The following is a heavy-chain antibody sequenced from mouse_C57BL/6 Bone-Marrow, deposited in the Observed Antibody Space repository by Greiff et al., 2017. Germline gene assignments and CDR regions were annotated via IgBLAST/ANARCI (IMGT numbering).Heavy chain of an antibody. CDR1: GFNIKDYY. J-gene: IGHJ3*01. V-gene: IGHV14-4*01. D-gene: IGHD1-1*01. CDR2: IDPENGDT. Sequence: VQLQQSGAELVKPGASVKLSCTASGFNIKDYYMHWVKQRTEQGLEWIGWIDPENGDTEYASKFQGKATITADTSSNTAYLQLSSLTSEDTAVYYCTPYYPGFAYWGQGTLVTVSA. CDR3: TPYYPGFAY.